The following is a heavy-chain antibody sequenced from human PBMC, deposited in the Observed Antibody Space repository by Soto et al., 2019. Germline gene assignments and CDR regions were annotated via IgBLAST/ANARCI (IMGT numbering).Heavy chain of an antibody. CDR2: SSSSSNTI. CDR1: PITFTSNS. J-gene: IGHJ4*02. V-gene: IGHV3-48*02. D-gene: IGHD2-21*01. Sequence: SLRLSCSPCPITFTSNSFNWVRHAPGRVLEWLSYSSSSSNTIFYADSVKGRFTISRDSANSSLYLQLTSLRDDDTALYFCARGLGWRRGPFDFWGQGTPVTVSS. CDR3: ARGLGWRRGPFDF.